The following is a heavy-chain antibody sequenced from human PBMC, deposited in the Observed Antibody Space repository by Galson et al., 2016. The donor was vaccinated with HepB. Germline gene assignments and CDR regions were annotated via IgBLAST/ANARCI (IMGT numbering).Heavy chain of an antibody. Sequence: SVKVSCKASGYTFTNYAIHWVRQAPGQRLEWMGWINAGNGNTNYSPKFQGRVTITRDTSASTAFMELRSLRSEDTAVYYCARDGRAWVGLDVWGQGTTVTVSS. V-gene: IGHV1-3*01. J-gene: IGHJ6*02. CDR2: INAGNGNT. CDR1: GYTFTNYA. D-gene: IGHD3/OR15-3a*01. CDR3: ARDGRAWVGLDV.